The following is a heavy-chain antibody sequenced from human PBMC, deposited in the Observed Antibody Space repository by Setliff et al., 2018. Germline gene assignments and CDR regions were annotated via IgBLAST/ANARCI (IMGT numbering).Heavy chain of an antibody. CDR2: ISAYNGNT. J-gene: IGHJ4*02. CDR3: ARVDPTYYYGSGLYEDY. V-gene: IGHV1-18*01. CDR1: GYTFSNFG. Sequence: GASVKVSCKASGYTFSNFGFSWVRQAPGQGLEWMGWISAYNGNTNYAQRLRGRVTMTTDTSTNTAYMGLRSLTSDDTAVYYCARVDPTYYYGSGLYEDYWGQGTLVTVSS. D-gene: IGHD3-10*01.